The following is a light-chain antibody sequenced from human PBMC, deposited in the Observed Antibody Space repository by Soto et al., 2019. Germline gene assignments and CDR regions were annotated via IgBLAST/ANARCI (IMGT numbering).Light chain of an antibody. Sequence: DTVLTQFPDTLSLSPGDRATLSCRASQSVISSYLAWYQQKPGQSPRLLIYGASIRATAIPDRFSGSGSGTDFTLTISRLEPEDSAVYYCQQHSRSITFGGGTKVDI. CDR2: GAS. J-gene: IGKJ4*01. V-gene: IGKV3-20*01. CDR1: QSVISSY. CDR3: QQHSRSIT.